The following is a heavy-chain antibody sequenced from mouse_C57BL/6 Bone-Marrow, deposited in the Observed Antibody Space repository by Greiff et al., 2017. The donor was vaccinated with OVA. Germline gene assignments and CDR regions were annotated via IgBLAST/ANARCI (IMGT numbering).Heavy chain of an antibody. D-gene: IGHD1-1*01. V-gene: IGHV1-74*01. J-gene: IGHJ4*01. Sequence: QVQLQQPGAELVKPGASVKVSCKASGYTFTSYWMHWVKQRPGQGLEWIGRIHPSDSDTNYNQKFKGKATLTVDKSSSTAYMQLSSLTSEDSAVYYCAIRGYYYGSSFYAMDYWGQGTSVTVSS. CDR2: IHPSDSDT. CDR3: AIRGYYYGSSFYAMDY. CDR1: GYTFTSYW.